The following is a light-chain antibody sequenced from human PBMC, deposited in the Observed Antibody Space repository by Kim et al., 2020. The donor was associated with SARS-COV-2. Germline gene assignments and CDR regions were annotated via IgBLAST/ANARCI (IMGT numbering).Light chain of an antibody. CDR2: GAS. CDR1: QRVSSSY. Sequence: EIVLTQSPGTLSLSPGERATLSCRASQRVSSSYLAWYQQKPGQAPRLLIYGASSRATGIPDRFSGSGSGTDFTLTISRLEPEDFAVYYCQQYGSSRRFGQGTKVEI. J-gene: IGKJ1*01. V-gene: IGKV3-20*01. CDR3: QQYGSSRR.